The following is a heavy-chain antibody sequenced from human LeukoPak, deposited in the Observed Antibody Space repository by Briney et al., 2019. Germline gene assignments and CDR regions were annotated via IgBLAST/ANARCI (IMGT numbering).Heavy chain of an antibody. CDR3: ATTPGTMVRGVILY. CDR1: GGSISSGGYY. V-gene: IGHV4-31*03. J-gene: IGHJ4*02. D-gene: IGHD3-10*01. CDR2: IYYGGNT. Sequence: SETMSLTCTVSGGSISSGGYYWSWIRQHPGKGLEWIGYIYYGGNTDYNPSLKSRVTMSVDTSKNQFSLKLSSVTTAGTAVYYCATTPGTMVRGVILYWGQGTLVTVSS.